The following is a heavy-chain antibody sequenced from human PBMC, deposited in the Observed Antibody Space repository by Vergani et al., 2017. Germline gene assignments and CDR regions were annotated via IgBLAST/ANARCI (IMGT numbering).Heavy chain of an antibody. Sequence: QVQLVESVGGVVQPGRSLILSCTSSGFTFSTYAMHWVRQAPGKGLEWVAIIYYDGSKKYYADSVKGRFTISRDNSRNTLDLLMSSLRAEDTAIYYCVREGSYCGSTTCRNPSYVYYYHMDVWGEGTTVTVSS. J-gene: IGHJ6*03. CDR3: VREGSYCGSTTCRNPSYVYYYHMDV. D-gene: IGHD2-21*01. V-gene: IGHV3-33*01. CDR2: IYYDGSKK. CDR1: GFTFSTYA.